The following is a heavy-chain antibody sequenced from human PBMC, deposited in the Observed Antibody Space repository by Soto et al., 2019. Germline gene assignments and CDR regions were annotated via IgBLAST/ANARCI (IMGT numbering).Heavy chain of an antibody. J-gene: IGHJ4*02. Sequence: QVQLVQSGAEVKKPGASVKVSCKASGYTFTSYAMHWVRQAPGQRLEWMGWINAGNGNTKYSQKFQGRVTITRDTSASTAYMELSSLRSEDTPVYYCARGMGATFRYFDYWGQGTLVTVSS. V-gene: IGHV1-3*01. CDR2: INAGNGNT. CDR3: ARGMGATFRYFDY. D-gene: IGHD1-26*01. CDR1: GYTFTSYA.